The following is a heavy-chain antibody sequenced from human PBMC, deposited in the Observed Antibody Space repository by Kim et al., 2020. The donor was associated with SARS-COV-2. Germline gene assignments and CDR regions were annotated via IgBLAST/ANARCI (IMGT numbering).Heavy chain of an antibody. D-gene: IGHD6-13*01. Sequence: SETLSLTCTVSGGSISSGGYYWSWIRQHPGKGLEWIGYIYYSGSTYYNPSLKSRVTISVDTSKNQFSLKLSSVTAADTAVYYCASSGGLYSGIAAAGTFDYWGQGTLVTVSS. CDR1: GGSISSGGYY. CDR2: IYYSGST. CDR3: ASSGGLYSGIAAAGTFDY. J-gene: IGHJ4*02. V-gene: IGHV4-31*03.